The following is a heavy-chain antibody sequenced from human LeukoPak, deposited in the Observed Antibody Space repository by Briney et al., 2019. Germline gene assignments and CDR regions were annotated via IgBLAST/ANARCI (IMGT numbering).Heavy chain of an antibody. J-gene: IGHJ3*02. V-gene: IGHV3-21*01. CDR1: GFTLSSYS. D-gene: IGHD3-9*01. Sequence: GGSLRLSCAASGFTLSSYSMNWVRQAPGKGLEWVSSISSSSSYIYYADSVKGRFTISRDNAKNSLYLQMNSLRAEDTAVYYCARDRGDIRGDAFDIWGQGTMVTVSS. CDR3: ARDRGDIRGDAFDI. CDR2: ISSSSSYI.